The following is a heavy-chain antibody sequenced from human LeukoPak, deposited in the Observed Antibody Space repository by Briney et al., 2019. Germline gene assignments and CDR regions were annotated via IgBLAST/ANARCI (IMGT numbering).Heavy chain of an antibody. CDR1: GFTFTTYW. CDR3: ARELARNWFDP. CDR2: INQDGTEK. D-gene: IGHD1-1*01. Sequence: GGSLRLSCAASGFTFTTYWMSWVRQLPGKGLEWVANINQDGTEKYYVDSVKGRFTISRDNAKNSLDLQMNSLRAEDTAVYYCARELARNWFDPWGQGTLVTVSS. J-gene: IGHJ5*02. V-gene: IGHV3-7*01.